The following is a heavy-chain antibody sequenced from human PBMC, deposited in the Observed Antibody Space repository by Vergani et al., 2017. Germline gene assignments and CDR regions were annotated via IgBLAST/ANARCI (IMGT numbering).Heavy chain of an antibody. J-gene: IGHJ6*02. CDR2: IYYSGST. V-gene: IGHV4-30-2*03. CDR1: GFTLGDYA. D-gene: IGHD2-21*02. CDR3: ARQYCGGDCYRPDYYYYGMEV. Sequence: VHLVESGGGLVQPGRSLRLSCSGSGFTLGDYAMTWVRQAPGKGLEWIGTIYYSGSTYYNPSLKSRVTISVDTPKNQFSLKLSSVTAADTAVYYCARQYCGGDCYRPDYYYYGMEVWGRGTTVTVSS.